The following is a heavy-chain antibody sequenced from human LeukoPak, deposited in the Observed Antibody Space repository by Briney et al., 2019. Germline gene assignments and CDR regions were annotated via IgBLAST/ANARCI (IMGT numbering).Heavy chain of an antibody. CDR3: AKDPRDHSYGWSWRYFDY. CDR2: ISSSGSTI. J-gene: IGHJ4*02. V-gene: IGHV3-48*03. D-gene: IGHD5-18*01. Sequence: QPGGSLRLSCAASGFTFSSYEMNWVRKAPGKGLEWVSYISSSGSTIYYADSVKGRFTISRDNSKNTLYLQMNSLRPEDTAVYYCAKDPRDHSYGWSWRYFDYWGQGTLVTVSS. CDR1: GFTFSSYE.